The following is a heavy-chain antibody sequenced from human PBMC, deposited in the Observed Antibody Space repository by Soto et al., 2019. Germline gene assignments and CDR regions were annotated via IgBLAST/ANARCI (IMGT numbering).Heavy chain of an antibody. Sequence: PGGSLRLSCAASGFTFSSYAMSWVRQAPGKGLEWVSAISGSGGSTYYADSVKGRFTISRDNSKNTLYLQMNSLRAEDTAVYYCARGGVVAATKSPSYYYYYMDVSGKGTTVTVSS. CDR2: ISGSGGST. CDR3: ARGGVVAATKSPSYYYYYMDV. CDR1: GFTFSSYA. J-gene: IGHJ6*03. V-gene: IGHV3-23*01. D-gene: IGHD2-15*01.